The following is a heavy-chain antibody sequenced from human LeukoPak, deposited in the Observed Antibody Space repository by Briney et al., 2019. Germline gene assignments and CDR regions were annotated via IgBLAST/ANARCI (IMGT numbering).Heavy chain of an antibody. CDR2: IHYSGSS. J-gene: IGHJ5*01. Sequence: SETLSLTCTVSGDSTSNFYWNWIRQSPGKGLEWIGNIHYSGSSVYNPSLKSRGTISIDTSRRQFFLKLASVTAADTAVYFCALAPNSNWFDFWGPGTLVTVSS. CDR1: GDSTSNFY. V-gene: IGHV4-59*03. CDR3: ALAPNSNWFDF. D-gene: IGHD2-8*01.